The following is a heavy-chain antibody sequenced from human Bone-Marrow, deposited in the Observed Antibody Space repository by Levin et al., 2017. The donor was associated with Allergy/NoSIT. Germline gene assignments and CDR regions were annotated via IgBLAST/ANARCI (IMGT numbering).Heavy chain of an antibody. CDR1: GFTFSSYS. J-gene: IGHJ4*02. CDR2: ISDVGTTI. Sequence: LSLTCAASGFTFSSYSMNWVRQAPGKGLEWISYISDVGTTIYYADSVKGRFTISRDNAKNSVYLQVNSLRDDDTAVYYCARPAYGGNSVYIYWGQGTLVTVSS. V-gene: IGHV3-48*02. CDR3: ARPAYGGNSVYIY. D-gene: IGHD4-23*01.